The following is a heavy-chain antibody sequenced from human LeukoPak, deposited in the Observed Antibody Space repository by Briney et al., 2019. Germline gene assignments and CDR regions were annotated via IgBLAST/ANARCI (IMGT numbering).Heavy chain of an antibody. J-gene: IGHJ4*02. D-gene: IGHD6-6*01. CDR2: IKQGGSER. CDR1: GFTFSNFW. Sequence: GGSLRLSCVASGFTFSNFWMSWVRQAPGKGLEWVANIKQGGSERNHLDSVKGRFTISRDNAKNSLFLQLNSLRAEDTAVYYCARWSQFGSSSVGAHHFDHWGQGTLVTFSS. CDR3: ARWSQFGSSSVGAHHFDH. V-gene: IGHV3-7*01.